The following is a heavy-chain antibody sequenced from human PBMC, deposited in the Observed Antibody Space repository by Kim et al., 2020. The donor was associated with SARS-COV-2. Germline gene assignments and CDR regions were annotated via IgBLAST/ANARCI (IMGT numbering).Heavy chain of an antibody. D-gene: IGHD3-9*01. CDR2: IIPIFGTA. J-gene: IGHJ4*02. V-gene: IGHV1-69*13. Sequence: SVKVSCKASGGTFSSYAISWVRQAPGQGLEWMGGIIPIFGTANYAQKFQGRVTITADESTSTAYMELSSLRSEDTAVYYCARAGNEYYDILTGYYYFDYWGQGTLVTVSS. CDR3: ARAGNEYYDILTGYYYFDY. CDR1: GGTFSSYA.